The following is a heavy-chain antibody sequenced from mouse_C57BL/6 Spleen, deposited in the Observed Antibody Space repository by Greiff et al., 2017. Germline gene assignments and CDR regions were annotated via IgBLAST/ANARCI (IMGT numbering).Heavy chain of an antibody. Sequence: VQLKESGPGLVKPSQSLSLTCSVTGYSITSGYYWNWIRQFPGNKLEWMGYISYDGSNNYNPSLKNRISITRDTSKNQFFLKLNSVTTEDTATYYCARDPYDYDQRAWFAYWGQGTLVTVSA. V-gene: IGHV3-6*01. CDR2: ISYDGSN. CDR1: GYSITSGYY. D-gene: IGHD2-4*01. CDR3: ARDPYDYDQRAWFAY. J-gene: IGHJ3*01.